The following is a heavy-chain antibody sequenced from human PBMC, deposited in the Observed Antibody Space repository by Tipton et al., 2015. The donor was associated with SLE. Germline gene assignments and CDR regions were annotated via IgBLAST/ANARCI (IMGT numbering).Heavy chain of an antibody. CDR1: GFTFSSYS. J-gene: IGHJ4*02. CDR2: IRYDGSNK. V-gene: IGHV3-30*02. D-gene: IGHD6-6*01. Sequence: SLRLSCAASGFTFSSYSMNWVRQAPGKGLEWVAFIRYDGSNKYYADSVKGRFTISRDNSKNTLYLQMNSLRAEDTAVYYCAKDLSSSPRGFDYWGQGTLVTVSS. CDR3: AKDLSSSPRGFDY.